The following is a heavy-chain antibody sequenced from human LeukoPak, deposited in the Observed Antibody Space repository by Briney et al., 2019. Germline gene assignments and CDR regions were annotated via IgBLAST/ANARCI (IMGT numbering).Heavy chain of an antibody. CDR3: AKVSKYEYYYDSSGYNWFDP. CDR1: GFTFSNYA. V-gene: IGHV3-30*18. J-gene: IGHJ5*02. D-gene: IGHD3-22*01. Sequence: PGRSLRLSCAASGFTFSNYAMHWVRQAPGKGLEWVVVISHDGSNKHFADSVKGRFIISRDNSKNTLFLEMNSLRAEDTAVYYCAKVSKYEYYYDSSGYNWFDPWGQGTLVTVSS. CDR2: ISHDGSNK.